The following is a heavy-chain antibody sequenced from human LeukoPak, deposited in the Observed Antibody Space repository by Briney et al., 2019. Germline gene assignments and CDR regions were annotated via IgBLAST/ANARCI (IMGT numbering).Heavy chain of an antibody. CDR2: IRSDGSGT. CDR1: GFTFSTYW. J-gene: IGHJ4*02. CDR3: ARDSSGWGFDY. Sequence: GGSLRLSCAASGFTFSTYWMHWVRQAPGKGLVWVSGIRSDGSGTIYADSVKGRFTISRDNARNTLYLQVNSLRAEDTAVYYCARDSSGWGFDYWGQGSLVTVSS. V-gene: IGHV3-74*01. D-gene: IGHD6-25*01.